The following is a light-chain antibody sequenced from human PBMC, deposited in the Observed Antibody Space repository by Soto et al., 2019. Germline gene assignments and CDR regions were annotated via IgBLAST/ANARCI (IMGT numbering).Light chain of an antibody. Sequence: QSELAQPASVSGSPGQSITISCTGTSSDVGGNKYVSWYQQYPGKVPKLLINKVTNRPSGVSYRFSGSKSGNTASLTISALLAEDEADYFCASSTSDSLYVFGTGTKVTVL. CDR2: KVT. CDR1: SSDVGGNKY. J-gene: IGLJ1*01. V-gene: IGLV2-14*01. CDR3: ASSTSDSLYV.